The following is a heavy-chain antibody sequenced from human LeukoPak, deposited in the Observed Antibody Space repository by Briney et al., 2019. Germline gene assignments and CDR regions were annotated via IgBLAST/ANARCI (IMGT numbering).Heavy chain of an antibody. Sequence: GGSLRLSRAASGFTFTNYAMSWVRQAPGKGLEWVSVIGKSGTTYYADSVKGRFTISRDNSKSTLYLQMNSLRAEDTAVYYCAKRDSTGLHYFDYWGQGTLVTVSS. V-gene: IGHV3-23*01. CDR3: AKRDSTGLHYFDY. D-gene: IGHD1-1*01. CDR1: GFTFTNYA. J-gene: IGHJ4*02. CDR2: IGKSGTT.